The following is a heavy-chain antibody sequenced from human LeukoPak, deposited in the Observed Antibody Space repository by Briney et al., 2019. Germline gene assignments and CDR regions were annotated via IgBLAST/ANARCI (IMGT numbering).Heavy chain of an antibody. CDR1: GFTFDDYA. D-gene: IGHD6-19*01. J-gene: IGHJ6*02. CDR3: AKDTHSSGWSYYYYYYGMDV. Sequence: GGSLRLSCAASGFTFDDYAMHWVRQAPGKGLEWVSGISWNSGSIGYADSVKGRFTISRDNAKNSLYLQMNSLRAEDTALYYCAKDTHSSGWSYYYYYYGMDVWGQGTTVTVSS. V-gene: IGHV3-9*01. CDR2: ISWNSGSI.